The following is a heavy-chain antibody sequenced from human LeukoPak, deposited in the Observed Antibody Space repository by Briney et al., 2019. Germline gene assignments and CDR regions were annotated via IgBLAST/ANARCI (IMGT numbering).Heavy chain of an antibody. CDR1: GYTFTSYG. CDR3: ARGEPGGDYGYYFDY. Sequence: ASVKVSCKTSGYTFTSYGISWVRQAPGQGLEWMGIINPSGGSTSYAQKFQGRVTMTRDTSTSTVYMELSSLRSEDTAVYYCARGEPGGDYGYYFDYWGQGTLVTVSS. V-gene: IGHV1-46*01. CDR2: INPSGGST. D-gene: IGHD4-17*01. J-gene: IGHJ4*02.